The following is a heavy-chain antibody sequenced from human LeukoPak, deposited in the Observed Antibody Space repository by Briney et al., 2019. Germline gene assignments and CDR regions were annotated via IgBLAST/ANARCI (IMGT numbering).Heavy chain of an antibody. CDR2: IIPILGIA. D-gene: IGHD6-19*01. Sequence: SVKVSCTASGGTFSSYTISWVRQAPGQGLEWMGRIIPILGIANYAQKFQGRVTITADKSTSTAYMELSSLRSEDTAVYYCARDVAVAGSFDYWGQGTLVTVSS. CDR1: GGTFSSYT. J-gene: IGHJ4*02. CDR3: ARDVAVAGSFDY. V-gene: IGHV1-69*04.